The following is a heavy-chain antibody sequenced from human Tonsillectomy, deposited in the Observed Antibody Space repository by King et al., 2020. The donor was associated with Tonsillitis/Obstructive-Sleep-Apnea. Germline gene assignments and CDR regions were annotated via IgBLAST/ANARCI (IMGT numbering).Heavy chain of an antibody. D-gene: IGHD3-22*01. J-gene: IGHJ5*02. V-gene: IGHV3-7*04. CDR3: ARGSDSTGDRWFDP. CDR2: IKQDGSEK. Sequence: VQLVESGGGLVQPWGALRLSCAASGFTFSSYWMNWVRQAPGKGLEWVANIKQDGSEKNYVDSVKGRFTISRDNAKNSLYLQMSSLGVEDTAVYYCARGSDSTGDRWFDPWGQGTLVTVSS. CDR1: GFTFSSYW.